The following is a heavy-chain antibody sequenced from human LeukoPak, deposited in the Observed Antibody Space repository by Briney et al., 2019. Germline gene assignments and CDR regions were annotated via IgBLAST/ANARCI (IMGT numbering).Heavy chain of an antibody. CDR3: ARVGRGVYGMDV. Sequence: GGSLRLSCAASGFTFSIHGMNWVRQAPGKGLEWVSYIINSGGTIYYTDSVQGRFPISRDNARNSLFLQMNSMRDEDTAVYYCARVGRGVYGMDVWGQGTTVTVSS. V-gene: IGHV3-48*02. D-gene: IGHD3-10*01. J-gene: IGHJ6*02. CDR2: IINSGGTI. CDR1: GFTFSIHG.